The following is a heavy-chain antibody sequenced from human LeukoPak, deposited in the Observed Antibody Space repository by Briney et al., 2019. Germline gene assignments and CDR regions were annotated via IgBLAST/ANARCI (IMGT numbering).Heavy chain of an antibody. Sequence: SGGSLRLSCAASGFTFSRYSMNWVRQAPGKGLEWVSSISSSSYIYYADSVKGRFTISRDNAKKSVYLQMNSLRAEDTAVYYCARAYSERYGLGYYYMDVWGKGTTVTISS. J-gene: IGHJ6*03. D-gene: IGHD1-26*01. V-gene: IGHV3-21*01. CDR2: ISSSSYI. CDR1: GFTFSRYS. CDR3: ARAYSERYGLGYYYMDV.